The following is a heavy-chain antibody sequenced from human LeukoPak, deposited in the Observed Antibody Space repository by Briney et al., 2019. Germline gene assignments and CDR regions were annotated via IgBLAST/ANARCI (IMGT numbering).Heavy chain of an antibody. CDR2: FDPEDGET. CDR1: GYTLTELS. CDR3: ATTNSGSYYIFGAFDI. J-gene: IGHJ3*02. V-gene: IGHV1-24*01. Sequence: ASVKVSCKVSGYTLTELSMHWVRQAPGKGLEWMGGFDPEDGETIYAQKFQGRVTMTEDTSTDTAYMELSSLRSEDTAAYYCATTNSGSYYIFGAFDIWGQGTMVTVSS. D-gene: IGHD1-26*01.